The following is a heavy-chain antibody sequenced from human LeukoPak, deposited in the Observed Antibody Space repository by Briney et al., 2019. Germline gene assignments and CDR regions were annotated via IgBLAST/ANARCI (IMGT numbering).Heavy chain of an antibody. CDR3: ASCRYCSSTSCHLRDY. J-gene: IGHJ4*02. CDR1: GGSISSGVYY. V-gene: IGHV4-30-4*08. CDR2: IYYSGST. Sequence: PSQTLSLTCTVSGGSISSGVYYWSWIRQPPGKGLEWIGYIYYSGSTYYNPSLKSRVTISVDTSKNQFSLKLSSVTAANTAVYYCASCRYCSSTSCHLRDYWGQGTLVTVSS. D-gene: IGHD2-2*01.